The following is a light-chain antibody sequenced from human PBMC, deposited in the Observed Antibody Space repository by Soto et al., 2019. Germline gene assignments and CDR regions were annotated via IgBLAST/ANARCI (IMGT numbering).Light chain of an antibody. V-gene: IGLV2-14*03. CDR1: SSDVGGYNY. CDR2: DVR. Sequence: QSVLTQPASVSGSPGQSITISCTGTSSDVGGYNYISWYQQHPGKAPKFIIYDVRNRPSGVSNRFSGSRSGNTASLTISGLQAEDGADYYCRSSTRSSPVIFGGGTKLTAL. CDR3: RSSTRSSPVI. J-gene: IGLJ2*01.